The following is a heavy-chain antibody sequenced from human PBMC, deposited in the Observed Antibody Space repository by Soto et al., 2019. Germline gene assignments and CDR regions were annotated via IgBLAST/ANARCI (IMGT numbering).Heavy chain of an antibody. V-gene: IGHV4-59*01. CDR1: VGSITGYY. D-gene: IGHD7-27*01. Sequence: SETLSLTCTVSVGSITGYYWSWIRQSPGKGLEWIGCSYYTGATNYNPPLKSRVTILVYTSKNQFSLTLSSATAADTAVYYCARERTPRTGFDYWGQGTLVTVSS. J-gene: IGHJ4*02. CDR2: SYYTGAT. CDR3: ARERTPRTGFDY.